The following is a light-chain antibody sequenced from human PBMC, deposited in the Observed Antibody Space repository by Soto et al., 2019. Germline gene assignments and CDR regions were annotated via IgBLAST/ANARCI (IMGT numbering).Light chain of an antibody. CDR2: AAS. J-gene: IGKJ2*01. Sequence: AIRMTQSPSSLSASTGDIVTITCRASQGISSYLAWYQQKPGKAPKLLIYAASTLQSGVPSRFSGSGYGTDFTLTISCLQSEDFATYYCQQYYSYPRTFGQGTKLEIK. CDR1: QGISSY. CDR3: QQYYSYPRT. V-gene: IGKV1-8*01.